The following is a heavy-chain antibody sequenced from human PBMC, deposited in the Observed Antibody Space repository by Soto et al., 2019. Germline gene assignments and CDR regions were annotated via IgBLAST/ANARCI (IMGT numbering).Heavy chain of an antibody. Sequence: SETLSLTCTVSGGSISSYHWSWIRQPPGKGLEWIGYIYYIGRTNYNPSLKSRVTMSMDTSKNQFSLKLNSVTXXXXXVYYCASXXXALLIRSKSGSWFDPXGPGTLVTVSS. D-gene: IGHD1-26*01. CDR1: GGSISSYH. CDR2: IYYIGRT. J-gene: IGHJ5*02. CDR3: ASXXXALLIRSKSGSWFDP. V-gene: IGHV4-59*01.